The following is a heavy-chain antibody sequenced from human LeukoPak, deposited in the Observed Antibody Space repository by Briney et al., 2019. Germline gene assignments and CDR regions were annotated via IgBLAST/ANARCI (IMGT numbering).Heavy chain of an antibody. J-gene: IGHJ6*03. CDR1: EFTFSNYS. CDR3: ARHSTGKYYYYYMDV. V-gene: IGHV3-21*01. Sequence: PGGSLRLSCAASEFTFSNYSMNWVRQAPGEGLEWVSSISSSSTDIYYADSVTGRFTISRDNAKKSLYLQMSSLRAEDTAVYYCARHSTGKYYYYYMDVWGKGTTVTISS. D-gene: IGHD2-21*01. CDR2: ISSSSTDI.